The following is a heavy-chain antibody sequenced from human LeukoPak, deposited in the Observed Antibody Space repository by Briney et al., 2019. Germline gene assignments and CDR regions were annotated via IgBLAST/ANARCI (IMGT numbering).Heavy chain of an antibody. V-gene: IGHV1-8*01. D-gene: IGHD3-10*01. CDR1: GYTFTSYD. J-gene: IGHJ6*03. CDR3: ARVDGSGSLWGYYYYMDV. CDR2: RNPNSGNT. Sequence: GASVKVSCNASGYTFTSYDINSVRQATGQGLEWMGWRNPNSGNTGYAQKLQGRVTVTRNTSISTAYMELSSLRSEDTAVYYCARVDGSGSLWGYYYYMDVWGKGTTVTVSS.